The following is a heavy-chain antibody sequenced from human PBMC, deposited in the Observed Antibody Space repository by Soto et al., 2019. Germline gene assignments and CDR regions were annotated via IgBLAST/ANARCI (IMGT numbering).Heavy chain of an antibody. Sequence: QVQLVQSGAEVKKPGSSVKVSCKASGGTFSSYAISWVRQAPGQGLEWMGGIIPIFGTANYAQKFQGRVTIIADESTSTAYMELSSLRSEDTAVYYCARVNPADSSGYYSHFDYWGQGTLVTVSS. CDR1: GGTFSSYA. CDR3: ARVNPADSSGYYSHFDY. CDR2: IIPIFGTA. D-gene: IGHD3-22*01. V-gene: IGHV1-69*01. J-gene: IGHJ4*02.